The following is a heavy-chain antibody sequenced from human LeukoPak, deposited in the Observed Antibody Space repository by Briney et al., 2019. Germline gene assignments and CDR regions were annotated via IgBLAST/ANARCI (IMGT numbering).Heavy chain of an antibody. Sequence: SVKVSCKAPGGTFSSYAISWVRQAPGQGLEWMGRIIPIFGTANYAQKFQGRVTITTDESTSTAYMELSSLRSEDTAVYYCAASWYCSGGSCYSIDYWGQGTLVTVSS. CDR2: IIPIFGTA. J-gene: IGHJ4*02. D-gene: IGHD2-15*01. CDR3: AASWYCSGGSCYSIDY. CDR1: GGTFSSYA. V-gene: IGHV1-69*05.